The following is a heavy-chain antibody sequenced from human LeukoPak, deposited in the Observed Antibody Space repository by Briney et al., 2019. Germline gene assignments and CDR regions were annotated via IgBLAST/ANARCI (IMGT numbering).Heavy chain of an antibody. CDR2: ISAYNGNT. Sequence: GASVKVSCKASGYTFTSYGISWVRQAPGQGLEWMGWISAYNGNTNYAQKLQGRVTMTTDTSTSTAYMELRSLRSDDTAVYYCARVGPMVRGAISRTDYWGQGTLVTVSS. CDR3: ARVGPMVRGAISRTDY. CDR1: GYTFTSYG. J-gene: IGHJ4*02. D-gene: IGHD3-10*01. V-gene: IGHV1-18*01.